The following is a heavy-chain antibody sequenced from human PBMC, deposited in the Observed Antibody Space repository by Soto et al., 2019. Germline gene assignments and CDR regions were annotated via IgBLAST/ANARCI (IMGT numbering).Heavy chain of an antibody. J-gene: IGHJ6*02. CDR3: ARHPGAYYYYGMDV. V-gene: IGHV1-69*01. CDR1: GGTFRSYA. Sequence: QVQLVQSGAEVKKPGSSVKVSCNASGGTFRSYAVSWMRQAPGQGREWMGGIIPMFGTTTYAQRFQGRVTTTADESTSTAYMELSSLRSEDTAVYYCARHPGAYYYYGMDVWGQGTTVTVSS. CDR2: IIPMFGTT. D-gene: IGHD3-16*01.